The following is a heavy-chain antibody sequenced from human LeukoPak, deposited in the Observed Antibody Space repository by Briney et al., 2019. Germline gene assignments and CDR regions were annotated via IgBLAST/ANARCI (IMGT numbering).Heavy chain of an antibody. V-gene: IGHV3-23*01. J-gene: IGHJ4*02. CDR3: AKEITLTTAYFDY. CDR2: ISDSGDQT. D-gene: IGHD4-17*01. Sequence: PGGSLRLSCEASGFTFSKYDMSWVRQAPGKGLEWVSGISDSGDQTYYADSVRARFTISRDNSKNTLYLQVNSLRAEDTALYYCAKEITLTTAYFDYWGQGTLVTVSS. CDR1: GFTFSKYD.